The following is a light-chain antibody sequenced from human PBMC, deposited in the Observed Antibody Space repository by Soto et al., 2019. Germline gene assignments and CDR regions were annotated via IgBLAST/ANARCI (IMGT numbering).Light chain of an antibody. CDR3: LQTVQHPWT. J-gene: IGKJ1*01. CDR2: GVS. Sequence: DIVMTQTPLSLSVTPGQPASISCKSSQSLVFSDGKTYFYWYLQKPGQPPQLLIHGVSTRFSGVTGWFSGSGSGTDFALTLSRVEAEDVGVYSCLQTVQHPWTFGQGTKVEVK. V-gene: IGKV2D-29*01. CDR1: QSLVFSDGKTY.